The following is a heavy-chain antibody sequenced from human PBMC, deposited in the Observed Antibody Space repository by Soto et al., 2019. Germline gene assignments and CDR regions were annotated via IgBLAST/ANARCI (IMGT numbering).Heavy chain of an antibody. CDR2: IRDGGEST. D-gene: IGHD6-19*01. CDR3: VKDGWEN. V-gene: IGHV3-23*01. J-gene: IGHJ4*02. Sequence: EVQLLESGGGLAQPGGSLRLSCAASGFPFGGYTMSWVRQAPGKGLEWVSAIRDGGESTYYADSVKGRFTISRDNSKNTTYLQLNSLRPEDTAVYCCVKDGWENWGQGTLVTVSS. CDR1: GFPFGGYT.